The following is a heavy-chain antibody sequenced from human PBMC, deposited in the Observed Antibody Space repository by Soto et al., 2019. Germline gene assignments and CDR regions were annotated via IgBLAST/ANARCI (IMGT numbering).Heavy chain of an antibody. J-gene: IGHJ4*02. CDR1: GGSFSGYY. CDR3: VSGYYYDSSGYCFDY. CDR2: INHSGST. V-gene: IGHV4-34*01. Sequence: SETLSLTCAVYGGSFSGYYWSWIRQPPGKGLEWIGEINHSGSTNYNPSLKSRVTISVDTSKNQFSLKLSSVTAADTAVYYCVSGYYYDSSGYCFDYWGQGTLVTVSS. D-gene: IGHD3-22*01.